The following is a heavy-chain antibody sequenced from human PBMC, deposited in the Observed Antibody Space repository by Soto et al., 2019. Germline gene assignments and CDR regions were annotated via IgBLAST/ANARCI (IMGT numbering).Heavy chain of an antibody. V-gene: IGHV5-51*01. J-gene: IGHJ4*02. Sequence: RGESLKISCEGSGYSFRNYWIGWVRQVPGRGLEWMGIIYPGDSDTIYNPSFQGHVIISADKSINTAYLQWSSLRASDTAIYYCARHDTTDYESIAYFYGGYWVQGCLATVYS. D-gene: IGHD3-22*01. CDR3: ARHDTTDYESIAYFYGGY. CDR1: GYSFRNYW. CDR2: IYPGDSDT.